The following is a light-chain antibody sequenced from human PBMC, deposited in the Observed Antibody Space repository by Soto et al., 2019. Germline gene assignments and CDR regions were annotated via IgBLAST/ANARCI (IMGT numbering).Light chain of an antibody. CDR3: QHFDNLPTLT. Sequence: DIRMTQSPSSLSASVGDRVTITCQASQDINNSLNWYQQKPGKAPKLLIYDASTLQTGVPSRFSGSGSGTDFTFTITTVQPEDIATYYCQHFDNLPTLTFGGGTKVDIK. CDR1: QDINNS. CDR2: DAS. J-gene: IGKJ4*01. V-gene: IGKV1-33*01.